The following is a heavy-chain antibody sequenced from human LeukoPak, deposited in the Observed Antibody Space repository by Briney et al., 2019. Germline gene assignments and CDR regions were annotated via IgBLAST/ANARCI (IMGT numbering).Heavy chain of an antibody. J-gene: IGHJ4*02. CDR1: GGSISSGSYY. CDR3: ARDGGTAVGATYFDY. V-gene: IGHV4-61*02. D-gene: IGHD1-26*01. CDR2: IYTSGST. Sequence: SETLSLTCTVSGGSISSGSYYWRWIRQPAGKGLEWIGRIYTSGSTNYNPSLKSRVTMSVDTSKNQFSLKLSSVTAADTAVYYCARDGGTAVGATYFDYWGQGTLVTVS.